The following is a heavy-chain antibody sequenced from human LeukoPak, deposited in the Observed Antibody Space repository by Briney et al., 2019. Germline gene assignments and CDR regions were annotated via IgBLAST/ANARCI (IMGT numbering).Heavy chain of an antibody. J-gene: IGHJ4*02. CDR1: GDSISSSGYF. Sequence: SETLSLTCSVSGDSISSSGYFWGWLRQPPGKGPEWIGSILYSGSIYYNPSLKSRVTISGDTSKNHFSLKLYSVTAADAAVYYCARVRPYYYGSGSYPDYWGQGTLVTVSS. CDR2: ILYSGSI. CDR3: ARVRPYYYGSGSYPDY. V-gene: IGHV4-39*02. D-gene: IGHD3-10*01.